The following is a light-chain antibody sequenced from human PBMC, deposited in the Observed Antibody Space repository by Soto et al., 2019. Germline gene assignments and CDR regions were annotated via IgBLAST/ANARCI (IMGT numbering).Light chain of an antibody. CDR1: QSVSSSY. CDR2: RAS. V-gene: IGKV3-20*01. CDR3: QQYGSYWT. Sequence: EIVLTQSPGTLSLSPGERATLSCRASQSVSSSYLAWYQQKPGQAPRLLIYRASSRATGIPDRFSGSGSGTAFTLTISRLETEDFAVYYCQQYGSYWTFGQGTKVEIK. J-gene: IGKJ1*01.